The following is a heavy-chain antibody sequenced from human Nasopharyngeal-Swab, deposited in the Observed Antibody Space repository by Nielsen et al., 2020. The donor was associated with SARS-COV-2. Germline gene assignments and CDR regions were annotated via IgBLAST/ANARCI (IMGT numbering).Heavy chain of an antibody. V-gene: IGHV4-30-2*01. CDR2: IYHSGST. Sequence: SETLSLTCAVSGGSISSGGYSWSWIRQPPGKGLEWIGYIYHSGSTYYNPSLKSRVTISVDRSKNQFSLKLSSVTAADTAVYYCARAVDHCDSCGYSFDYWGQGTLVTVSS. J-gene: IGHJ4*02. CDR1: GGSISSGGYS. CDR3: ARAVDHCDSCGYSFDY. D-gene: IGHD3-22*01.